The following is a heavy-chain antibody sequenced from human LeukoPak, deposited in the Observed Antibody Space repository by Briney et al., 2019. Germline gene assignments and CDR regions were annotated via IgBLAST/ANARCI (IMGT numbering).Heavy chain of an antibody. CDR2: ISGDGGVT. Sequence: GGSLRLSCVVSGFRFSDSVMSWVRQAPGKGLEWASAISGDGGVTYYAASVKGRFTISRDNSKNAVYLQMNSLRAEDTAVYYCAKPPVAVGRTYYFDYWGQGTLVTVSS. D-gene: IGHD6-19*01. CDR1: GFRFSDSV. V-gene: IGHV3-23*01. CDR3: AKPPVAVGRTYYFDY. J-gene: IGHJ4*02.